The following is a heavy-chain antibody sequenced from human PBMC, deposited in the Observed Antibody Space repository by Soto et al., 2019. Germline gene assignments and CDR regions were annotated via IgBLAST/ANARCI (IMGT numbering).Heavy chain of an antibody. CDR2: ISSSTRYI. V-gene: IGHV3-21*01. J-gene: IGHJ4*02. CDR1: GFTFSSDT. CDR3: ARDQSGKGYFDY. D-gene: IGHD3-10*01. Sequence: EVELVESGGGLVKPGGSLRLSCAASGFTFSSDTMTWVRQAPGKGLEWVSSISSSTRYIKYADSVKGRFTISRDNAKNSLYLQMNSLRTEDTAVYYCARDQSGKGYFDYWGQGTVVTVSS.